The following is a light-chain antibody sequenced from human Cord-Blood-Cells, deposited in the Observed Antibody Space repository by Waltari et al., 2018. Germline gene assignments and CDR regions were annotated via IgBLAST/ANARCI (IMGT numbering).Light chain of an antibody. J-gene: IGKJ4*01. V-gene: IGKV3-20*01. Sequence: EILLTQSPGTLSLTLGVRATLSCRASQSVSSSYLPWYQQKPGQAPRLIIYGASRSATGIPDRFSGSGSGTDFALTISRLEPEDCAGYYCQQYGSSPVTFGGGTKVEIK. CDR2: GAS. CDR3: QQYGSSPVT. CDR1: QSVSSSY.